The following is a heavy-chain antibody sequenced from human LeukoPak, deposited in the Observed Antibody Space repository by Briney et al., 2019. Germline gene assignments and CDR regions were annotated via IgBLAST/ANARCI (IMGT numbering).Heavy chain of an antibody. J-gene: IGHJ4*02. D-gene: IGHD3-3*01. V-gene: IGHV1-2*06. CDR2: INPNSGGT. CDR1: GYTFTGYY. CDR3: ARARFLEWLSLFDY. Sequence: ASVKVSCKASGYTFTGYYMHWVRQAPGQGLEWMGRINPNSGGTNYAQKFQGRVTMTRDTSISTAYMELSRLRFDDTAVYYCARARFLEWLSLFDYWGQGTLVTVSS.